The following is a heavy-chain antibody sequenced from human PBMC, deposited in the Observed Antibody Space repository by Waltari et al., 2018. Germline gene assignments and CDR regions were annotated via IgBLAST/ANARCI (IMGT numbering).Heavy chain of an antibody. Sequence: QLQLQESGPGLVKPSETLSLTCTVSGGSISSSSYYWSWIRQPPGKGLEWIGEINHSGSTNYNPSLKSRVTISVDTSKNQFSLKLSSVTAADTAVYYCARKVRKQLVRYYYYMDVWGKGTTVTVSS. CDR1: GGSISSSSYY. V-gene: IGHV4-39*07. CDR2: INHSGST. CDR3: ARKVRKQLVRYYYYMDV. D-gene: IGHD6-13*01. J-gene: IGHJ6*03.